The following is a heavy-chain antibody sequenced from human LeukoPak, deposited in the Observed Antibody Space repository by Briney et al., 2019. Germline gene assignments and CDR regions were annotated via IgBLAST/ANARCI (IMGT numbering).Heavy chain of an antibody. Sequence: GRSLRLSCTASGFTFRTYGMVWVRQAPGKGLEWVAVIWYDGSNDNYADSVKGRFTISRDNSKSTLFLQMNSLRAEDTAVYYCARDYYDSSGYEPQFDYWGQGTLVTVSS. V-gene: IGHV3-33*01. J-gene: IGHJ4*02. CDR3: ARDYYDSSGYEPQFDY. CDR1: GFTFRTYG. D-gene: IGHD3-22*01. CDR2: IWYDGSND.